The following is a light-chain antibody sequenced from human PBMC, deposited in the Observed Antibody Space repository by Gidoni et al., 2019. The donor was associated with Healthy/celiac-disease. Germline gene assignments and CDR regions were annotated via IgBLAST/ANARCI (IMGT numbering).Light chain of an antibody. V-gene: IGLV1-47*01. CDR1: SSNIGSNY. J-gene: IGLJ2*01. Sequence: QSVLTQPPSPSGTPGQRVTISCSGSSSNIGSNYVYWYQQLPGTAPKLLIYRNNQRPSGVPDRFSGSKSGTSASLAISGLRSEDEADYYCAAWDDSLSGPVVFGGGTKLTVL. CDR2: RNN. CDR3: AAWDDSLSGPVV.